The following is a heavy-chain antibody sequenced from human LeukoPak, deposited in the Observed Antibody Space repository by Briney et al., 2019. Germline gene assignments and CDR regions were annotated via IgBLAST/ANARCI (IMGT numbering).Heavy chain of an antibody. J-gene: IGHJ2*01. CDR2: IYYSGST. CDR1: GGSISSYY. D-gene: IGHD3-9*01. V-gene: IGHV4-59*01. CDR3: ASLTNTTGYIPWYFDL. Sequence: PSETLSLTCTVSGGSISSYYWSWIRQPPGKVLEWIGYIYYSGSTNYNPSLKSRVTISVDTSKNQFSLKLSSVTAADTAVYYCASLTNTTGYIPWYFDLWGRGTLVTVSS.